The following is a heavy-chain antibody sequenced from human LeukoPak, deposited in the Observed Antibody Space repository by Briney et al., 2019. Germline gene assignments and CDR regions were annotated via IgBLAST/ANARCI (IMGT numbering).Heavy chain of an antibody. CDR3: AKGGGGVAAAGIDY. CDR2: INHSGST. D-gene: IGHD6-13*01. J-gene: IGHJ4*02. V-gene: IGHV4-34*01. CDR1: GGSFSGYY. Sequence: PSETLSLTXAVYGGSFSGYYWSWIRQPPGKGVEWIGEINHSGSTNYNPSLKSRVTISVDTSKNQFFLKLSSVTAADTAVYYCAKGGGGVAAAGIDYWGQGTLVTVSS.